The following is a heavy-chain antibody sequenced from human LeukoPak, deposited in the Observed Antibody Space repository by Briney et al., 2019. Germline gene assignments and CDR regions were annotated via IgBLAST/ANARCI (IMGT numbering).Heavy chain of an antibody. CDR1: GFTFSNYA. V-gene: IGHV3-53*01. J-gene: IGHJ4*02. CDR2: IYSGGST. Sequence: PGGSLRLSCEASGFTFSNYAMSWVRQAPGKGLEWVSLIYSGGSTYYADSVKGRFTISRDNSKNTLDLQMTGLRAEDTAVYYCAREECSGSCYVAYWGQGTLVTVSS. CDR3: AREECSGSCYVAY. D-gene: IGHD2-15*01.